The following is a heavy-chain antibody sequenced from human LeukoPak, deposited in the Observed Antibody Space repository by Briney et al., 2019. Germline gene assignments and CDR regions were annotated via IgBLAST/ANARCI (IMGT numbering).Heavy chain of an antibody. CDR1: GGSFSGYY. V-gene: IGHV4-34*01. Sequence: SETLSLTCAVYGGSFSGYYWSWIRQPPGKGLEWIGEINHSGSTNYNPSLKSRVTISVDTSKNQFSLKLSSVTAADTAVYYCARAGFGDYGYYYMDVWGKGTTVTVSS. J-gene: IGHJ6*03. CDR2: INHSGST. CDR3: ARAGFGDYGYYYMDV. D-gene: IGHD3-10*01.